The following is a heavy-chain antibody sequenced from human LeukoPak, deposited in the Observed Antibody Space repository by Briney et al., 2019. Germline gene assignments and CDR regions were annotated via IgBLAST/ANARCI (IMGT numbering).Heavy chain of an antibody. J-gene: IGHJ3*02. CDR2: IKEDGSDK. CDR3: AGAHGAFEI. CDR1: GFTFSHYW. V-gene: IGHV3-7*01. Sequence: PGGSLRLSCVASGFTFSHYWMSWVRQAPGKGLEWVANIKEDGSDKYYVDSVKGRFTISRDNAKNSLFLQMNSLRAEDTAVYYCAGAHGAFEIWGQGTMVTVSS.